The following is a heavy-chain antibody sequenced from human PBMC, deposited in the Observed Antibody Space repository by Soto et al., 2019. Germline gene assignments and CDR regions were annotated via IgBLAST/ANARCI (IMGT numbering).Heavy chain of an antibody. Sequence: ASVKVSCKASGYTFTGYYMHWVRQAPGQGLEWMGWINPNSGGTNYAQKFQGRVTMTRDTSISTAYMELSRLRSDDTAVYYCAREEPSCSGGSCYSVWFDPWGQGTLVTVSS. D-gene: IGHD2-15*01. J-gene: IGHJ5*02. V-gene: IGHV1-2*02. CDR2: INPNSGGT. CDR3: AREEPSCSGGSCYSVWFDP. CDR1: GYTFTGYY.